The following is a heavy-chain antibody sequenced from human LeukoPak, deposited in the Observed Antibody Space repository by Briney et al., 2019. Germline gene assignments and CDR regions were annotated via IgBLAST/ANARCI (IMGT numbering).Heavy chain of an antibody. J-gene: IGHJ4*02. CDR2: IYSGSST. CDR1: GFTVSSNY. V-gene: IGHV3-53*01. D-gene: IGHD3-9*01. CDR3: ARQRGEYYDILTGYYNAYYFDY. Sequence: GGSLRLSCAASGFTVSSNYMSWVRQAPGKGLEWVSVIYSGSSTYYADSVKGRFTISRDNSKNTLYLQMNSLRAEDTAVYYCARQRGEYYDILTGYYNAYYFDYWGQGTLVTVSS.